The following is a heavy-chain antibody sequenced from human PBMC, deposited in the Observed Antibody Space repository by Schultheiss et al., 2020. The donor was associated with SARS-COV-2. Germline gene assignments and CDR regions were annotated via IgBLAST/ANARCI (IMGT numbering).Heavy chain of an antibody. V-gene: IGHV4-59*01. CDR1: GGSISSYY. CDR3: ARETYYFGSGSYLLDY. D-gene: IGHD3-10*01. CDR2: IYYSGST. Sequence: SETLSLTCTVSGGSISSYYWSWIRQPPGKGLEWIGYIYYSGSTNYNPSLKSRVTISVDTSKNQFSLKLSSVTAADTAVYYCARETYYFGSGSYLLDYWGQGTLVTVSS. J-gene: IGHJ4*02.